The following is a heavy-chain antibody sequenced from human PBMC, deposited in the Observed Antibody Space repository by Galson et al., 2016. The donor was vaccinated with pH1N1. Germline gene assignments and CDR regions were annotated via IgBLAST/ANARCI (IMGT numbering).Heavy chain of an antibody. CDR3: ARQYDFGDYRGNAFDI. CDR2: VNPGGSTI. V-gene: IGHV5-51*03. CDR1: GYIFTSQW. D-gene: IGHD4-17*01. J-gene: IGHJ3*02. Sequence: QSGAEVKKPGESLKIPCKASGYIFTSQWIAWVRQVPGKGLEWVGVVNPGGSTIRYSPSFQGQVTISSDKSISTAYLQGISLRASDTAMYYCARQYDFGDYRGNAFDIWGQGTVVIVSS.